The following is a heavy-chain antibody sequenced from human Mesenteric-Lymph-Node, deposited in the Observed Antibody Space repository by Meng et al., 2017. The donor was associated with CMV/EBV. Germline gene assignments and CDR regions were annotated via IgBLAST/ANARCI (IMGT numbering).Heavy chain of an antibody. CDR3: AGRQDRSGCAYYFDY. J-gene: IGHJ4*02. V-gene: IGHV1-3*01. CDR1: EYAFNSSA. Sequence: AEYAFNSSAIPWVRQAPGQRLEWVGGTNAGKGNTNSSHKFQGRVTITRARSAGTAYMELSSLRSGDTAAYYCAGRQDRSGCAYYFDYWGQGTLVTVSS. D-gene: IGHD3-22*01. CDR2: TNAGKGNT.